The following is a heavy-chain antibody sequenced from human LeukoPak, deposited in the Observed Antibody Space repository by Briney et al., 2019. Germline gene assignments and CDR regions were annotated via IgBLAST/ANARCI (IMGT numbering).Heavy chain of an antibody. D-gene: IGHD3-22*01. CDR1: GFTVSSNY. V-gene: IGHV3-66*01. CDR2: ICSGGST. CDR3: AKKVPDSSGYNSIDY. J-gene: IGHJ4*02. Sequence: GGSLRLSCAASGFTVSSNYMSWVRQAPGKGLEWVSVICSGGSTYYADSVKGRFTISRDNSKNTLYLQMNSLRAEDTAVYYCAKKVPDSSGYNSIDYWGQGTLVTVSS.